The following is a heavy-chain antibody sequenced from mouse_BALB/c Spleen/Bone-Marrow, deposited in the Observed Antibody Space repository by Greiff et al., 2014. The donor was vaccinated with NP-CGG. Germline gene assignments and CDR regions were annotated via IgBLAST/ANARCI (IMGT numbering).Heavy chain of an antibody. CDR2: IDPANGNT. CDR3: APYYYGSSLSAY. D-gene: IGHD1-1*01. V-gene: IGHV14-3*02. Sequence: VQLKESGAELVKPGASVKLPCTASGFNIKDTYMHWVKQRPEQGLEWIGRIDPANGNTKYDPRFQGKATITADTSSNTAYLQLSSLTSEDTAVYYCAPYYYGSSLSAYWGQGTLVTVSA. CDR1: GFNIKDTY. J-gene: IGHJ3*01.